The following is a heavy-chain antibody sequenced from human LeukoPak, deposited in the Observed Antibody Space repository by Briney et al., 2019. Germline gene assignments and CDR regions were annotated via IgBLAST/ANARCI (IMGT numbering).Heavy chain of an antibody. J-gene: IGHJ4*02. D-gene: IGHD2-2*01. CDR1: GGSISSHY. CDR2: IYYSGST. Sequence: SETLSLTCTVSGGSISSHYWSWIRQPPGKGLEWIGYIYYSGSTNYNPSLKSRVTISVDTSKNQFSLKLSSVTAADTAVYYCARTSRPYCSSTSCYYMWYYFDYWGQGTLVTVSS. V-gene: IGHV4-59*11. CDR3: ARTSRPYCSSTSCYYMWYYFDY.